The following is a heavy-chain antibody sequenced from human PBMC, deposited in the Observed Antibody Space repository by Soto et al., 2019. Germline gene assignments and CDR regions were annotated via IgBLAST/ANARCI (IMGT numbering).Heavy chain of an antibody. CDR2: ISYDGSNK. Sequence: QVQLVESGGGVVQPGRSLRLSCAASGFTFSSYAMHWVRQAPGKGLEWVAVISYDGSNKYYADSVKGRFTISRDNSKNTLYLQRNSLRAEDTAVYYCARGLDTAMGNWFDPWGQGTLVTVSS. CDR1: GFTFSSYA. V-gene: IGHV3-30-3*01. J-gene: IGHJ5*02. CDR3: ARGLDTAMGNWFDP. D-gene: IGHD5-18*01.